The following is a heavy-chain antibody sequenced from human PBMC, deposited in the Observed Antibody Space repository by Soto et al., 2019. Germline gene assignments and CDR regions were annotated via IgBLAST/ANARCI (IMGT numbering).Heavy chain of an antibody. V-gene: IGHV3-23*01. CDR2: ISGSGGST. CDR3: ATLPWSLTRRGT. J-gene: IGHJ4*02. Sequence: GGSLRLSCAGSGFTFSTYAMSCVRQAPGKGLEWFSGISGSGGSTYHADSVKGRFTISRDNANITLYVQMNSLRAEDSAVYYCATLPWSLTRRGTGGQGTRVTVSS. CDR1: GFTFSTYA. D-gene: IGHD1-26*01.